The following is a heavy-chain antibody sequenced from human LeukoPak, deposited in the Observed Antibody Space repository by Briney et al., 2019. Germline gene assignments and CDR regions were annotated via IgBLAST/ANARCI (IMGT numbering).Heavy chain of an antibody. CDR3: ARLGFSRWYPDY. Sequence: PSETLSLTCAVYGVSFSGYYWSWIRQPPGKGLEWIGEINHSGSTNYNPSLKSRVTISVDTSKNQFSLKLRSVTAADTAVYYCARLGFSRWYPDYWGQGTLVTVSS. V-gene: IGHV4-34*01. D-gene: IGHD4-23*01. CDR2: INHSGST. CDR1: GVSFSGYY. J-gene: IGHJ4*02.